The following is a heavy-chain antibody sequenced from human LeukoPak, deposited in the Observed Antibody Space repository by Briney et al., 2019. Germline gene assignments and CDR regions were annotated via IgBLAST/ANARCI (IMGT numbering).Heavy chain of an antibody. CDR3: ARLYTGRYSDGFDI. CDR2: IRSYNGNT. D-gene: IGHD1-26*01. V-gene: IGHV1-18*01. J-gene: IGHJ3*02. Sequence: ASVKVSCKASGYTLSSYGITWVRQAPGQGLEWVAWIRSYNGNTNHAQKFQGRVTMTTDTSTNTAYMELRSLRSDGTAVYYCARLYTGRYSDGFDIWGQGTLVTVSS. CDR1: GYTLSSYG.